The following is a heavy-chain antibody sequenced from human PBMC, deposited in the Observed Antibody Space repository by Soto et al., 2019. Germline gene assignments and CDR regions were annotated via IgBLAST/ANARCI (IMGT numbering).Heavy chain of an antibody. CDR1: GYTFTGYY. CDR2: INPNSGGT. V-gene: IGHV1-2*02. CDR3: ARGRSGYSFTTYYYYGMDV. Sequence: AASVKVSCKASGYTFTGYYMHWVRQAPGQGLEWMGWINPNSGGTNYAQKFQGRVTMTRDTSISTAYMEMSRLRSDETAVYYCARGRSGYSFTTYYYYGMDVWGQGTTVTVSS. J-gene: IGHJ6*02. D-gene: IGHD3-3*01.